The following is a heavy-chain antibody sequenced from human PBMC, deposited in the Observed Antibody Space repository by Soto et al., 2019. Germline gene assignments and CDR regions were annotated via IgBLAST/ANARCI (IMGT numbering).Heavy chain of an antibody. CDR3: SRGDREDTAAVIGARPGEYGMDV. D-gene: IGHD6-25*01. Sequence: QVQLVESGGGVVQPGRSLRLSCAASGFTFSIYAMHWVRQAPGKGLEWVAVISYDGARKAYANSVKGRFSISRDTSKNTLYLEMNSLRVEDTAAYYCSRGDREDTAAVIGARPGEYGMDVWGQGTTVTVSS. CDR1: GFTFSIYA. J-gene: IGHJ6*02. V-gene: IGHV3-30-3*01. CDR2: ISYDGARK.